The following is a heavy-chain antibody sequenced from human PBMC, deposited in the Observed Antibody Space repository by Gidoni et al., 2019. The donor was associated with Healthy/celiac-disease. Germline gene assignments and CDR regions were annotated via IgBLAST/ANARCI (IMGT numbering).Heavy chain of an antibody. CDR3: ARHEGGYDLGVDY. CDR2: IYYSGST. CDR1: GGSISSSSYY. V-gene: IGHV4-39*01. D-gene: IGHD5-12*01. J-gene: IGHJ4*02. Sequence: QLPLQESGPGLVKPSEPLSLTCTVSGGSISSSSYYWGWIRQPPGKGLEWIGSIYYSGSTYYNPSLKSRVTISVDTSKNQFSLKLSSVTAADTAVYYCARHEGGYDLGVDYWGQGTLVTVSS.